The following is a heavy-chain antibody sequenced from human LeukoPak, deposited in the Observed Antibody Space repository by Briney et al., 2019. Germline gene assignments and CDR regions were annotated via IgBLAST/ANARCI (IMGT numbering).Heavy chain of an antibody. J-gene: IGHJ4*02. Sequence: PGGSLRLSCAASGFTFDDYAMHWVRQAPGKGLEWVSGISWNSGSIGYADSVKGRFTISRDNAKNSLYLQMNSLRAEDTALYYCAKDSLGYCSSTSCYAFDYWGQGTLVTVSS. CDR2: ISWNSGSI. CDR3: AKDSLGYCSSTSCYAFDY. CDR1: GFTFDDYA. D-gene: IGHD2-2*01. V-gene: IGHV3-9*01.